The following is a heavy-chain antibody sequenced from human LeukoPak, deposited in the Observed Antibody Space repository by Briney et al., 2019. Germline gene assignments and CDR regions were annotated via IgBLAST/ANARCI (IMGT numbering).Heavy chain of an antibody. D-gene: IGHD5-18*01. CDR2: IYYSGST. CDR3: ARAKFGYSYGLDY. Sequence: PSETLSLTCTVSGGSLSSYYWSWIRQPPGKGLEWIGYIYYSGSTNYNPSLKSRVTISVDTSKNQFSLKLSSVTAADTAVYYCARAKFGYSYGLDYWGQGTLVTVSS. J-gene: IGHJ4*02. V-gene: IGHV4-59*01. CDR1: GGSLSSYY.